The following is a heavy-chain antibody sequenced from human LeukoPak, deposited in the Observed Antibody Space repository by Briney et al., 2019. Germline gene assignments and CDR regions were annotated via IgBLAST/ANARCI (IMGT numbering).Heavy chain of an antibody. V-gene: IGHV3-74*01. CDR3: ARDLREKDY. CDR2: ISPDGKTI. D-gene: IGHD4-17*01. Sequence: GGSLRLSCAASGFTFSRYWMHWVRQAPGKGLVWVSRISPDGKTINYADAVKGGFTVSRDNAKNTLYLQMNSLRAEDTAVYYCARDLREKDYWGQGTLVTVSS. J-gene: IGHJ4*02. CDR1: GFTFSRYW.